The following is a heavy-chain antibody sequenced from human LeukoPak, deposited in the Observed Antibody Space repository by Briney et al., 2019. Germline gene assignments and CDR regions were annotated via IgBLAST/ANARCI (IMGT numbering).Heavy chain of an antibody. Sequence: GASVKVSCKASGYTFTSYGISWVRQAPGQGLEWMGWISAYNGNTNYAQKLQGRVTMTTDTSTSTAYMELRSLRSDDTAVYYCARDGDYDSSGYYFWCWGQGTLVTVSS. D-gene: IGHD3-22*01. V-gene: IGHV1-18*01. CDR3: ARDGDYDSSGYYFWC. J-gene: IGHJ4*02. CDR1: GYTFTSYG. CDR2: ISAYNGNT.